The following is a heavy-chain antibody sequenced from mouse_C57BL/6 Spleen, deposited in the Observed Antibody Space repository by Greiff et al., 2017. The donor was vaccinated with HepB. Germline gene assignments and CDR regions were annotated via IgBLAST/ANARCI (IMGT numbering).Heavy chain of an antibody. D-gene: IGHD2-10*01. CDR2: IYPGDGDT. J-gene: IGHJ4*01. Sequence: QVQLKESGPELVKPGASVKISCKASGYAFSSSWMNWVKQRPGKGLEWIGRIYPGDGDTNYNGKFKGKATLTADKSSSTAYMQLSSLTSEDSAVYFCAREDLLWTHYAMDYWGQGTSVTVSS. CDR3: AREDLLWTHYAMDY. CDR1: GYAFSSSW. V-gene: IGHV1-82*01.